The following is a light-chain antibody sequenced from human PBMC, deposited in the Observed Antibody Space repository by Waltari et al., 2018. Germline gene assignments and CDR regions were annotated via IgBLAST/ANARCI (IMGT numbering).Light chain of an antibody. CDR1: SSDVGNNNH. CDR3: LSYAATVSFG. Sequence: QPALTQPASVSGSPGQSITLPCTGTSSDVGNNNHVCLYQKHPDKVPELLIYEVSKRPSGVSDRFSGSKSGNTASLTISGLQAEDEADYYCLSYAATVSFGFGGGTKLTVL. CDR2: EVS. V-gene: IGLV2-23*02. J-gene: IGLJ2*01.